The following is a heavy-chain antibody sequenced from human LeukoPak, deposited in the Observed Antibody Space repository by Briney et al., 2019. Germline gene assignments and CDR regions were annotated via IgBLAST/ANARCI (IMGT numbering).Heavy chain of an antibody. CDR3: ASGIVVVPAALTV. J-gene: IGHJ4*02. Sequence: SETLSLTCTVSGGSISSGGYYWSWIRQHPGKGLEWIGYIYYSGSTYYNPPLKSRVTISVDTSKNQFSLKLSSVTAADTAVYYCASGIVVVPAALTVWGQGTLVTVSS. V-gene: IGHV4-31*03. CDR1: GGSISSGGYY. D-gene: IGHD2-2*01. CDR2: IYYSGST.